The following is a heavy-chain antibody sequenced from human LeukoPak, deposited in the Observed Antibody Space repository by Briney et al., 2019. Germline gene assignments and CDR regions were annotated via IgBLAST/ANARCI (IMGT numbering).Heavy chain of an antibody. CDR2: IYTSGSP. CDR1: WGSISSSSYF. Sequence: SETLSLTCTVSWGSISSSSYFWGWIRQPPGKGLEWNGRIYTSGSPNYNPSLKSRVNMSVDTSKKQFSLKRSSVTAADTAVYYCARDLLLGTRSGYYASDAFDIWGQGTMVTVSS. CDR3: ARDLLLGTRSGYYASDAFDI. J-gene: IGHJ3*02. D-gene: IGHD3-22*01. V-gene: IGHV4-39*07.